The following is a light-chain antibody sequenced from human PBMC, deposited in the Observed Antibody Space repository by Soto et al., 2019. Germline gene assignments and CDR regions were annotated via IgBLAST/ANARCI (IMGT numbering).Light chain of an antibody. CDR2: EVT. CDR3: SSYTGSITRV. V-gene: IGLV2-14*01. CDR1: SSDVGGYNY. Sequence: QSALTQPASVSGSPGQSITISCTGTSSDVGGYNYVSWYQQHPGKAPKLMIYEVTNRPSGVSNRFSGSKSGNTASLTISGLQAEDEADYYCSSYTGSITRVFGGGTKLTVL. J-gene: IGLJ3*02.